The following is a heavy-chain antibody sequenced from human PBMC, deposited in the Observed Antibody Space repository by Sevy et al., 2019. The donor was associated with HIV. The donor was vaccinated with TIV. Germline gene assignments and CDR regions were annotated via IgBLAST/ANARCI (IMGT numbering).Heavy chain of an antibody. V-gene: IGHV4-39*01. Sequence: SETLSLTCTVSGGSISSGTYYWGWIRRPPGKGLEWIGTIYYSGSTYYNSSLKSRVTISVDTSKNQFSLKLSSVTAADTAVYYCARHRNSLDMAAAGIWFDPWGQGTLVTVSS. CDR1: GGSISSGTYY. D-gene: IGHD6-13*01. CDR2: IYYSGST. CDR3: ARHRNSLDMAAAGIWFDP. J-gene: IGHJ5*02.